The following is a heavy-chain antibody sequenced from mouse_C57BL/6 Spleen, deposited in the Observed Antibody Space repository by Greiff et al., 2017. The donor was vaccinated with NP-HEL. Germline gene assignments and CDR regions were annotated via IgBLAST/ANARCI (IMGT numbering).Heavy chain of an antibody. J-gene: IGHJ1*03. V-gene: IGHV7-3*01. D-gene: IGHD2-4*01. Sequence: EVMLVESGGGLVQPGGSLSLSCAASGFTFTDYYMSWVRQPPGKALEWLGFIRNKANGYTTEYSASVKGRFTISRDNSQSILYLQMNALRAEDSATYYCARSSTMIRYFDVWGTGTTVTVSS. CDR1: GFTFTDYY. CDR2: IRNKANGYTT. CDR3: ARSSTMIRYFDV.